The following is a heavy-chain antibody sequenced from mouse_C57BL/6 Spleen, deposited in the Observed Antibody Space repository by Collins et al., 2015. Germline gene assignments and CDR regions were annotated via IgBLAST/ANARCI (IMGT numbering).Heavy chain of an antibody. J-gene: IGHJ3*01. Sequence: QVQLQQPGTELVKPGASVKLSCKASGYIFTTYWMHWVKQRPGQGLEWIGMIHPNSGSTNYNEKFKSKATLTVDKSSSTAYMQLSSLTSEDSAVYFCARGDYGEPFAFWGQGTLVTVPA. V-gene: IGHV1-64*01. CDR3: ARGDYGEPFAF. CDR2: IHPNSGST. D-gene: IGHD1-1*01. CDR1: GYIFTTYW.